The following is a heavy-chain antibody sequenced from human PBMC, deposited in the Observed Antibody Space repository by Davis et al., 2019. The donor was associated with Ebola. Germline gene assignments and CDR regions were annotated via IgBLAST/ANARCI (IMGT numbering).Heavy chain of an antibody. D-gene: IGHD6-6*01. CDR2: INNDGTIT. Sequence: PGGSLTLSCAASGFTFSSSWMHWVRQAPGKGLVWVSLINNDGTITTYADSVKGRFTISRHNAKNTLYLQMNTLRAEDTAVYYCARAKYYSMDVWGKGTTVTVSS. J-gene: IGHJ6*04. CDR1: GFTFSSSW. V-gene: IGHV3-74*01. CDR3: ARAKYYSMDV.